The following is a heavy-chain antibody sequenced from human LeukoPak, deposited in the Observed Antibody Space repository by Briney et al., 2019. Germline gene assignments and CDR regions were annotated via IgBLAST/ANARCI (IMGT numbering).Heavy chain of an antibody. CDR3: ARDQEAFDY. CDR2: IYPRDGST. CDR1: GYSFTSNY. J-gene: IGHJ4*02. Sequence: ASVKVSCKASGYSFTSNYIHWVRQAPGQGLEWMGMIYPRDGSTSYAQKFQGRVTVTRDTSTSTVHMELSGLRSEDTAVYYCARDQEAFDYWGQGTLVTVTS. V-gene: IGHV1-46*01.